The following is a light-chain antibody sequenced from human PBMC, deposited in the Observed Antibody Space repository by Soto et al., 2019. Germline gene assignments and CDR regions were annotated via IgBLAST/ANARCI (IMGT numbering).Light chain of an antibody. V-gene: IGLV2-14*01. J-gene: IGLJ1*01. CDR1: SSDIGAYNY. CDR2: DVS. CDR3: NSYTAGSTLFV. Sequence: QSALTQPASVSGSPGQSITLSCSGTSSDIGAYNYVSWYQQHPGNAPKLIIYDVSDRPSGVSTRFSGSKSGNTASLTISGLQPEDEADYYRNSYTAGSTLFVFGTGTNLTVL.